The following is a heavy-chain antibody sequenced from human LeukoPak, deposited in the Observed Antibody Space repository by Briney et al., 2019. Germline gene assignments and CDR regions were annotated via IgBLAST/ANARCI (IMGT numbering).Heavy chain of an antibody. D-gene: IGHD2-2*01. CDR3: AKGGSTSPNGINDY. J-gene: IGHJ4*02. V-gene: IGHV3-23*01. CDR2: ISAGSST. CDR1: GFTFSSYA. Sequence: GGSLRLSCAASGFTFSSYAMSWVRQAPGKGLEWVSAISAGSSTYYADSVKGRFTISRDNSKNTLYLQMNSLGAEDTAVYYCAKGGSTSPNGINDYWGQGTWSPSPQ.